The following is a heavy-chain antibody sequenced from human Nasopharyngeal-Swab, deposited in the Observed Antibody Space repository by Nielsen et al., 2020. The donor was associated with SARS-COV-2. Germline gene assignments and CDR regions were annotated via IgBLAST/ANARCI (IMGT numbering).Heavy chain of an antibody. Sequence: GESLKISCATSGFRFGSYGMHWVRQAPDKGLEWVAVIWYDGGNKYYADSVKGRFTISRDNSKNTLYLQMNSLRAEDTAVYYCAITRAWQHWYFDIWGLGTLVTVSS. CDR3: AITRAWQHWYFDI. CDR1: GFRFGSYG. J-gene: IGHJ2*01. D-gene: IGHD5-12*01. CDR2: IWYDGGNK. V-gene: IGHV3-30*02.